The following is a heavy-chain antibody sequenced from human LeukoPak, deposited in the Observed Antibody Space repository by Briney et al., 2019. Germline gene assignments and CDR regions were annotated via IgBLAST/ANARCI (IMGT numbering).Heavy chain of an antibody. CDR1: GFTFSSFG. Sequence: PGRSLTLSCAASGFTFSSFGMHWVRQAPGKGLEWVAVIRYDASNKYYADSVKGRFTISRDNSKNTLYLQMNSLRDDDTAVYYCVRGVGVSRFNYLDSWGQGTMVSVSS. CDR2: IRYDASNK. V-gene: IGHV3-33*01. CDR3: VRGVGVSRFNYLDS. J-gene: IGHJ4*02. D-gene: IGHD6-13*01.